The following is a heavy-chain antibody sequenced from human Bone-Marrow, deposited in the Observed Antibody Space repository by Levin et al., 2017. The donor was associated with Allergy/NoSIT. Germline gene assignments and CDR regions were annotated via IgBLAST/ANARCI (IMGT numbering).Heavy chain of an antibody. D-gene: IGHD1-26*01. CDR3: ATDGIVGGTLGWFDP. CDR1: GFTFSSYA. J-gene: IGHJ5*02. CDR2: ISYDGSNR. Sequence: GESLKISCAASGFTFSSYAMHWVRQAPGKGLEWVAVISYDGSNRYYADSVKGRFTISRDNSKNTLYLQMNSLRAEDTAVYYCATDGIVGGTLGWFDPWGQGTLVTVSS. V-gene: IGHV3-30-3*01.